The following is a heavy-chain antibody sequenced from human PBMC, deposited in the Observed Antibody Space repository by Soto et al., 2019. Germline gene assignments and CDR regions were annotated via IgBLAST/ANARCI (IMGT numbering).Heavy chain of an antibody. CDR1: GGSFNVNY. CDR2: IIHSGTT. V-gene: IGHV4-34*12. J-gene: IGHJ4*02. Sequence: LETLSLTCAVYGGSFNVNYWSWIRQSPGKGREWIGEIIHSGTTNYKASLKSRVTISVDTSKRQFSLKLNSVTAADTAVYYCARSFGVAAAGPFDYWGQGTLVTVS. D-gene: IGHD6-13*01. CDR3: ARSFGVAAAGPFDY.